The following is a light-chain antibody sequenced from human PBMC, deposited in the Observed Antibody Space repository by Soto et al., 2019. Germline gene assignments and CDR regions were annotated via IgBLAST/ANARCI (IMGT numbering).Light chain of an antibody. J-gene: IGLJ2*01. CDR2: ENN. Sequence: QSALTQPPSVSAAPGQKVTISCSGSSSNIGNNYVSWYQQLPGTAPKLLIYENNKRPSGIPDRFSGSKSGTSATLGITGLQTGDEADYYCGTWDSSHVVFGGGTKLTVL. CDR3: GTWDSSHVV. V-gene: IGLV1-51*02. CDR1: SSNIGNNY.